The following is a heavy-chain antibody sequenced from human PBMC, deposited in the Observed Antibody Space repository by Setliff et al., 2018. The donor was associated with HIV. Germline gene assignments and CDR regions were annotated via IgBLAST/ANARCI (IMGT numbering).Heavy chain of an antibody. D-gene: IGHD2-2*01. CDR3: ASQSPAHDY. J-gene: IGHJ4*02. CDR1: GGSITSGSYS. Sequence: SETLSLTCTVSGGSITSGSYSWTWIRQPAGKGLEWIGHVASSGNIDYDPSLKSRVTISADTSKNQLSLKLTSVTTADTAVYYCASQSPAHDYWGQGTLVTVSS. CDR2: VASSGNI. V-gene: IGHV4-61*09.